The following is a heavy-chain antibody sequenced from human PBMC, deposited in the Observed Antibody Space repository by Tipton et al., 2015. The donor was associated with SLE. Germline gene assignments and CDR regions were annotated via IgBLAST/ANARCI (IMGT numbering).Heavy chain of an antibody. CDR3: AREVSSVVRGVIRY. V-gene: IGHV3-21*01. Sequence: SLRLSCAASGFTFTNYAMSWVRQAPGKGLEWVSSISSSSSYIYYAGSVKGRFTISRDNAKNSLYLQMNSLRAEDTAVYYCAREVSSVVRGVIRYWGQGTLVTVSS. CDR2: ISSSSSYI. CDR1: GFTFTNYA. J-gene: IGHJ4*02. D-gene: IGHD3-10*01.